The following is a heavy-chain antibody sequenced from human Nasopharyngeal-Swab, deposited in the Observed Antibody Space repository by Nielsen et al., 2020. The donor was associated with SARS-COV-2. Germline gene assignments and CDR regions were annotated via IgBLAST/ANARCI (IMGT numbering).Heavy chain of an antibody. CDR3: ARGGGDAYNPIDF. D-gene: IGHD5-24*01. V-gene: IGHV3-53*01. J-gene: IGHJ4*02. CDR2: LYSGGNT. Sequence: GGSLRLFCAASGFIVSNTYMSWVRQAPGKGLEWVSLLYSGGNTYYTDSVKGRFTVSRDKSKNTLYLQMNSLRADDTAVYFCARGGGDAYNPIDFWGQGTLVTVSS. CDR1: GFIVSNTY.